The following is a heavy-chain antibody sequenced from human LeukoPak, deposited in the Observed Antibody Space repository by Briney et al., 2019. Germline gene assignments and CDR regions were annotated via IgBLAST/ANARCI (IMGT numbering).Heavy chain of an antibody. CDR2: ISYSGNI. V-gene: IGHV4-39*07. CDR1: GGSISSSTYY. Sequence: SETLSLTCTVSGGSISSSTYYWGWIRQPPGKGLEWIGSISYSGNIYYNPSLKSRVTISVDTSKNQFSLKLSSVTAADTAVYYCARDGTYYDILTGYYNKGNWFDPWGQGTLVTVSS. CDR3: ARDGTYYDILTGYYNKGNWFDP. J-gene: IGHJ5*02. D-gene: IGHD3-9*01.